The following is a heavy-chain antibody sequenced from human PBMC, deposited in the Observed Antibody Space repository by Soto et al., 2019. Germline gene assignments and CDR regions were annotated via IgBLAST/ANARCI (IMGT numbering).Heavy chain of an antibody. Sequence: PXESLKISCEGSVYSFTSYWIIWVRQMPGKGLEWMGRIDPSDSYTNYSPSFQGHVTISADKSISTAYLQWSSLKASDTAMYYCARHSSEWPVPFDDWGQGTLVTVSS. V-gene: IGHV5-10-1*01. CDR2: IDPSDSYT. CDR3: ARHSSEWPVPFDD. J-gene: IGHJ4*02. CDR1: VYSFTSYW. D-gene: IGHD6-19*01.